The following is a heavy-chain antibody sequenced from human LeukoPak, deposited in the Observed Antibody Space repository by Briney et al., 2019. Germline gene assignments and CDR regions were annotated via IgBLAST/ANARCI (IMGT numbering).Heavy chain of an antibody. CDR3: ARGTWETAARPYSFDT. CDR2: ISGYNGDT. D-gene: IGHD1-26*01. J-gene: IGHJ4*02. CDR1: AFSFISFG. V-gene: IGHV1-18*01. Sequence: ASVKVSCKAFAFSFISFGFNWVRQAPGQGLEWMGWISGYNGDTKYAQKFQGRVTMTTDTSTSTAYMELRSLRSDDTAVYYCARGTWETAARPYSFDTWGQGTLVTVTS.